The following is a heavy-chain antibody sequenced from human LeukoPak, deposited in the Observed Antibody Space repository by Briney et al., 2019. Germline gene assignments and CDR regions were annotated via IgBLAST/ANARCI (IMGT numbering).Heavy chain of an antibody. Sequence: SETLSLTCTVSGGSISSYYWSWIRQPPGKGLEWIGYIYHSGSTYYNPSLKSRVTISVDRSKNQFSLKLSSVTAADTAVYYCAREIDYGDSYYFDYWGQGTLVTVSS. D-gene: IGHD4-17*01. CDR1: GGSISSYY. CDR3: AREIDYGDSYYFDY. CDR2: IYHSGST. J-gene: IGHJ4*02. V-gene: IGHV4-59*12.